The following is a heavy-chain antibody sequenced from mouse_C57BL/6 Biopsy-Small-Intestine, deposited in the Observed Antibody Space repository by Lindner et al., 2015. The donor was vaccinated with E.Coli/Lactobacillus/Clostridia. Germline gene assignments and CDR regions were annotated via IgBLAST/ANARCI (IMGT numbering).Heavy chain of an antibody. CDR3: ARSDYGNLYAMDY. J-gene: IGHJ4*01. D-gene: IGHD2-1*01. CDR2: IYPGDGDT. V-gene: IGHV1-82*01. Sequence: VQLQESGPELVKPGASVKIPCKASGYAFSSSWMNWVKQRPGKGLEWIGRIYPGDGDTNYNGKFKGKATLTADKSSSTAYMQLSSLTSEDSAVYFCARSDYGNLYAMDYVGSRNLSHRLL. CDR1: GYAFSSSW.